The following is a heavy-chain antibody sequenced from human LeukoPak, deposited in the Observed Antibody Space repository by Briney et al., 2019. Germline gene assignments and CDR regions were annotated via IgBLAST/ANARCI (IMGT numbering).Heavy chain of an antibody. J-gene: IGHJ4*02. D-gene: IGHD5-24*01. CDR2: INGDESST. Sequence: GGSLRLSCAASGFTFSTYWMHWVRQAPGKGLVWVSRINGDESSTNYADFVKGRFTISRDNAKNSLYLQMNSLRAEDTALYYCAKDMKSVGYNYFDYWGQGTLVTVSS. CDR1: GFTFSTYW. V-gene: IGHV3-74*01. CDR3: AKDMKSVGYNYFDY.